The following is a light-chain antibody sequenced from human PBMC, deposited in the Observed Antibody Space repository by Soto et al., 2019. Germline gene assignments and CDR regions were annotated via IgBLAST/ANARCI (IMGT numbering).Light chain of an antibody. Sequence: DVQMTQSPSTLSASVGDRVTITCRASQSVSRWLAWYQQKPGKAPKPLIYKTSTLESGVPSRFTGSGSGTEFTLTISSLQPDDFATYYCQQYSTYWTFGQGTKVEIK. CDR1: QSVSRW. V-gene: IGKV1-5*03. CDR2: KTS. J-gene: IGKJ1*01. CDR3: QQYSTYWT.